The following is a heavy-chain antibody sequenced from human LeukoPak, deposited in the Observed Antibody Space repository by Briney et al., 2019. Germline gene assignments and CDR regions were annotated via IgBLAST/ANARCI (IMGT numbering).Heavy chain of an antibody. CDR1: GFTFSSYS. V-gene: IGHV3-21*01. D-gene: IGHD3-3*01. J-gene: IGHJ4*02. CDR2: ISSSSSYI. CDR3: ARDGGYDFWSGSDY. Sequence: PGGSLRLSCAASGFTFSSYSMNWVRQAPGKGLEWVSSISSSSSYIYYADSVKGRFTISRDNAKNSLYLQMNSLRAEDTAVYYCARDGGYDFWSGSDYWGQGTLVTVSS.